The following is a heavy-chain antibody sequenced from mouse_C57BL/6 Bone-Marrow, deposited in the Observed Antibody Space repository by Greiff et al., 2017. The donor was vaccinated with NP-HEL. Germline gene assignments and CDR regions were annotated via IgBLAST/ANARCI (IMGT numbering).Heavy chain of an antibody. Sequence: VKLMESGTELVKPGASVKLSCKASGYTFTSYWMHWVKQRPGQGLEWIGNINPSNGGTNYNEKFKSKATLTVDKSSSTAYMQLSSLTSEDSAVYYCARVGGTGTGGNYFDYWGQGTTLTVSS. CDR3: ARVGGTGTGGNYFDY. V-gene: IGHV1-53*01. CDR2: INPSNGGT. CDR1: GYTFTSYW. J-gene: IGHJ2*01. D-gene: IGHD4-1*01.